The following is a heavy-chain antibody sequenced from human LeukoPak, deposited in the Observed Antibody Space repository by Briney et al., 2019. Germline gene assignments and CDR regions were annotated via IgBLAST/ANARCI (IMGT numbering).Heavy chain of an antibody. CDR1: GFTFSNYA. CDR3: ARFKVGRNTTQKNAFDI. D-gene: IGHD1-26*01. CDR2: ISFDSTKE. V-gene: IGHV3-30*01. J-gene: IGHJ3*02. Sequence: GKSLRLSCAASGFTFSNYAMHWAPQAPGKGLEWVAVISFDSTKEYYANSVKGRFIVARDNPKATLHLQMHSLRPDDTAIYYCARFKVGRNTTQKNAFDIWGRGTLVTVSS.